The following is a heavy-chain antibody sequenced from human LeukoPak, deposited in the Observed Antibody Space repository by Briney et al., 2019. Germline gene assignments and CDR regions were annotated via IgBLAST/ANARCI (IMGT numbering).Heavy chain of an antibody. Sequence: GESPKISCKGSGYSLTSYWISWVRQMPGKGLEWMGRIDPSDSYTNYSPSFQGHVTISADKSISTAYLQWSSLKASDTAMYYCARHDADYYDSSGYPRDYWGQGTLVTVSS. CDR3: ARHDADYYDSSGYPRDY. V-gene: IGHV5-10-1*01. J-gene: IGHJ4*02. CDR1: GYSLTSYW. D-gene: IGHD3-22*01. CDR2: IDPSDSYT.